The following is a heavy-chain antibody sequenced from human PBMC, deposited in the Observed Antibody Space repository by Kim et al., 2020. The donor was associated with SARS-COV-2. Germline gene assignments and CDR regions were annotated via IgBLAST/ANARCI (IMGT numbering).Heavy chain of an antibody. CDR3: AKAADGSSWYRFDY. D-gene: IGHD6-13*01. J-gene: IGHJ4*02. V-gene: IGHV3-23*01. Sequence: AESVKGRFTIYRDNSKNTLYLQMNTLRAEDTAVYFCAKAADGSSWYRFDYWGQGTLVTVSS.